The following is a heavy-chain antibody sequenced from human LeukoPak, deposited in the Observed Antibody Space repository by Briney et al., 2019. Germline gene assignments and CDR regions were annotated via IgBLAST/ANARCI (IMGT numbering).Heavy chain of an antibody. J-gene: IGHJ3*02. V-gene: IGHV4-59*01. CDR2: IYNSETI. CDR3: VRVGGASSILSAFDI. Sequence: SETLSLTCTVSGGSINSYYWSWIRQPPGKGLEWIGYIYNSETINYNPSLTSRVTISLDTSKNQVSLKLTSVAAADTAVYYCVRVGGASSILSAFDIWGQGTMVTVSS. D-gene: IGHD6-6*01. CDR1: GGSINSYY.